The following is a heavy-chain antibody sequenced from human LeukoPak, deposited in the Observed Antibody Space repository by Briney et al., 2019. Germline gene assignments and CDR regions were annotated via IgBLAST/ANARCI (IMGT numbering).Heavy chain of an antibody. CDR3: AKDLRNIRTLVDLQMI. Sequence: GKSLRLSCAASGFPFSSYGMSWVRQAPGKGLEWVSIISGSGDRTLHADSVKGRFTVSRDNSKNTVYLQMNSLRAEDTAVYYCAKDLRNIRTLVDLQMIWGQGTLVIVSS. V-gene: IGHV3-23*01. CDR1: GFPFSSYG. D-gene: IGHD2-8*02. J-gene: IGHJ3*02. CDR2: ISGSGDRT.